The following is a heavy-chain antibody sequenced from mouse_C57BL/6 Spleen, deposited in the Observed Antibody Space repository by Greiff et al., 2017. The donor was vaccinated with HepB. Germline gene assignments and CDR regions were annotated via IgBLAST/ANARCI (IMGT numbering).Heavy chain of an antibody. D-gene: IGHD2-2*01. Sequence: QLQESGPELVKPGASVKISCKASGYSFTDYNMNWVKQSNGKSLEWIGVINPNYGTTSYNQKFKGKATLTVDQSSSTAYMQLNSLTSEDSAVYYCARRSTMVTGTNWDSYAMDYWGQGPSVTVSS. CDR3: ARRSTMVTGTNWDSYAMDY. J-gene: IGHJ4*01. CDR1: GYSFTDYN. V-gene: IGHV1-39*01. CDR2: INPNYGTT.